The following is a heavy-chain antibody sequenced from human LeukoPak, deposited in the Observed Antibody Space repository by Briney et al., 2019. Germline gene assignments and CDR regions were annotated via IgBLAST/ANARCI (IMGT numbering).Heavy chain of an antibody. Sequence: SETLSLTCTVSGGPISRSNYYWGWIRQPPGKGLEWIGSIYYTGSTHYSSSLKSRVTISVDTSKNQFSLRLSSVTAADTAVYYCAGQSLVAVEYWGQGTLVTVSS. J-gene: IGHJ4*02. V-gene: IGHV4-39*01. D-gene: IGHD6-19*01. CDR3: AGQSLVAVEY. CDR1: GGPISRSNYY. CDR2: IYYTGST.